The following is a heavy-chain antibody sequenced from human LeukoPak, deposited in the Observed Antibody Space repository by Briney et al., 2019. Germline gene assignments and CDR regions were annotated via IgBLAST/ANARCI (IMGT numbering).Heavy chain of an antibody. CDR3: ARRLGTMVRGVIRAYYFDY. CDR1: GGSISSSNW. J-gene: IGHJ4*02. D-gene: IGHD3-10*01. Sequence: SETLSLTCGVSGGSISSSNWWSWVRQPPGKGLEWIGQIYYSGTTNYNPSLKSRVTISVDTSKNQFSLKLSSVTAADTAVYYCARRLGTMVRGVIRAYYFDYWGQGTLVTVSS. CDR2: IYYSGTT. V-gene: IGHV4-4*02.